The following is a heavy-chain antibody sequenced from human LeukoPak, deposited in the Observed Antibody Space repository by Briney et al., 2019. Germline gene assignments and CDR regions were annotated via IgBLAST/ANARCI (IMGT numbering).Heavy chain of an antibody. Sequence: GGSLRLSCAASGFIFSNSCMTWVRQAPGQGLEWVGRIKSKTDGGTIDYAAPVKGRFTISRDDSKDTLYLQMNSLKTEDTAVYYSTTDVMGLCSSTGCYDNWLDPCGQGTLVIVSS. CDR3: TTDVMGLCSSTGCYDNWLDP. CDR1: GFIFSNSC. J-gene: IGHJ5*02. V-gene: IGHV3-15*01. D-gene: IGHD2-2*01. CDR2: IKSKTDGGTI.